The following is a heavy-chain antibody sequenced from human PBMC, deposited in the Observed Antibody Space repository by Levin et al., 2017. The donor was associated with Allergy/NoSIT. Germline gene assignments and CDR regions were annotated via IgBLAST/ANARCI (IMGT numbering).Heavy chain of an antibody. J-gene: IGHJ4*02. Sequence: GASVKVSCKASGYTFTSYGFSWVRQAPGQGLEWMGWISAKNGKTNYAQKFQGRVTMTTDTSTSTAYMELKNLKSDDTAVYYCARDSSEGSGWYYYWGQGTLVTVSS. CDR1: GYTFTSYG. CDR3: ARDSSEGSGWYYY. V-gene: IGHV1-18*01. CDR2: ISAKNGKT. D-gene: IGHD6-19*01.